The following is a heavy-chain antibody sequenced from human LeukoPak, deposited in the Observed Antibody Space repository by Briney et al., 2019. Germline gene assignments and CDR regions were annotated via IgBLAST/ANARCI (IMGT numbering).Heavy chain of an antibody. CDR2: ISYDGSNK. V-gene: IGHV3-30*04. J-gene: IGHJ6*02. Sequence: GGSLRLSCSASGFTFSNYAMHWVRQAPGKGLEWVAVISYDGSNKYYADSVKGRFTISRDNSKNTLYLQMNSLRAEDTAVYYCAKITEWLSPYYYGMDVWGQGTTVTVSS. CDR1: GFTFSNYA. D-gene: IGHD3-3*01. CDR3: AKITEWLSPYYYGMDV.